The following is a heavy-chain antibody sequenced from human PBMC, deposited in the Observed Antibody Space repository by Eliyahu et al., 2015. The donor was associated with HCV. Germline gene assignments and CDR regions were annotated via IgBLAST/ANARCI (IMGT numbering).Heavy chain of an antibody. CDR2: TYPTDSTT. V-gene: IGHV5-51*03. CDR3: ARRYYHSVLFDV. Sequence: EVQLVQSGLEVRKPGESLXISCKASGYSFPXYWIGWXRQMPGKGLEWVGITYPTDSTTHYSPSFRGQVTISADKSINTAYLQWTSLKASDTAIYYCARRYYHSVLFDVWGQGTMVAVST. J-gene: IGHJ3*01. D-gene: IGHD2/OR15-2a*01. CDR1: GYSFPXYW.